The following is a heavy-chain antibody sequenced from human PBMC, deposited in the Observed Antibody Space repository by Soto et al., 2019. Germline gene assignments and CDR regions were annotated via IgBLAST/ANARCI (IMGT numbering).Heavy chain of an antibody. V-gene: IGHV2-26*01. J-gene: IGHJ4*02. CDR3: ARMETGIEASLGFDY. Sequence: QVTLKESGPVLVKPTETLTLTCTVSGFSLSNARMGVSWIRQPPGKALEWLAHIFSNDEKSSSTSLKGRLTTPKDTSKSQVVLTMTNMDPVDTAPYYCARMETGIEASLGFDYWGQGTLVTVSS. D-gene: IGHD6-13*01. CDR2: IFSNDEK. CDR1: GFSLSNARMG.